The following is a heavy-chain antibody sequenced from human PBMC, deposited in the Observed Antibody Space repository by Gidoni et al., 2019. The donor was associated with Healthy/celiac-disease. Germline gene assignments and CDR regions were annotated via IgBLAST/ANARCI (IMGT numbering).Heavy chain of an antibody. CDR3: AKAAPYCTNGVCYTGYYYYGMDV. Sequence: ASGFTFSSYGMHWVRQAPGKGLEWVSVISYDGSNKYYADSVKGRFTISRDNSKNTLYLQMNSLRAEDTAVYYCAKAAPYCTNGVCYTGYYYYGMDVWGQGNTVTVSS. J-gene: IGHJ6*02. D-gene: IGHD2-8*01. CDR2: ISYDGSNK. V-gene: IGHV3-30*18. CDR1: GFTFSSYG.